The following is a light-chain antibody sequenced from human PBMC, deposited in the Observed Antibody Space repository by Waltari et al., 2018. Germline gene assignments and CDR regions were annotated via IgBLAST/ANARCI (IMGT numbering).Light chain of an antibody. J-gene: IGLJ3*02. CDR1: SSDVGVYNY. V-gene: IGLV2-14*01. Sequence: QSALTQPASVSGSPGQSISISCTGTSSDVGVYNYVSWYQQHPGKAPKLMIYEVSNRPSGVSNRCSGSKSDNTASLTISGLQAEDEADYYCSSYTSSSTWVFGGGTKLTVL. CDR2: EVS. CDR3: SSYTSSSTWV.